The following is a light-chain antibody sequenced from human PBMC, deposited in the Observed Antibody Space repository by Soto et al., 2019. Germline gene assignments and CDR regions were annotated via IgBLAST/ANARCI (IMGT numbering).Light chain of an antibody. CDR3: QQRNNWPLT. CDR2: DAS. J-gene: IGKJ4*02. Sequence: DIQITQSPSTLAAYVGDSVTITCRASQSINNWLAWYQQKPGKGPKFLIYDASSLESGVPSRFSGSGSGTDFTLTISSLEPEDFAVYYCQQRNNWPLTFGGGTKVDIK. V-gene: IGKV1-5*01. CDR1: QSINNW.